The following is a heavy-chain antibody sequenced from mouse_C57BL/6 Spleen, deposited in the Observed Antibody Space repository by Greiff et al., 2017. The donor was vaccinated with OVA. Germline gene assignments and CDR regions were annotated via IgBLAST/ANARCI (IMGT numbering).Heavy chain of an antibody. Sequence: QVQLQQPGAELVKPGASVKLSCKASGYTFTSYWMQWVKQTPGQGLEWIGEIDPSDSYTNYNQKFKGKATLTVDTSSSTAYMQLSSLTSEDSAVYYCARGDYSNHAMDYWGQGTSVTVSS. V-gene: IGHV1-50*01. D-gene: IGHD2-5*01. CDR3: ARGDYSNHAMDY. CDR2: IDPSDSYT. J-gene: IGHJ4*01. CDR1: GYTFTSYW.